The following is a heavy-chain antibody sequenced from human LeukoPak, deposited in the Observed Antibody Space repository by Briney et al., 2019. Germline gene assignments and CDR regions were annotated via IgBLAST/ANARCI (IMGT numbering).Heavy chain of an antibody. CDR1: GGTFSSYA. Sequence: GASVKVSCKASGGTFSSYAISWVRQAPGQGLEWMGGIIPICGTANYAQKFQGRGTITTDESTSTAYMELSSLRSEDTAVYYCARGPLYCSSTSCYHEYFQHWGQGTLVTVSS. CDR2: IIPICGTA. J-gene: IGHJ1*01. V-gene: IGHV1-69*05. D-gene: IGHD2-2*01. CDR3: ARGPLYCSSTSCYHEYFQH.